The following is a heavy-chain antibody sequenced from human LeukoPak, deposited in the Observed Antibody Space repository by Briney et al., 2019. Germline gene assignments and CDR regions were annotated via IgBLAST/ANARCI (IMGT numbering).Heavy chain of an antibody. D-gene: IGHD3-22*01. CDR1: GFTFDDYA. V-gene: IGHV3-9*01. CDR3: AKDNYYDSSGYYGY. CDR2: ISWNSGSI. J-gene: IGHJ4*02. Sequence: GGSLRLSCAASGFTFDDYAMHWVRQAPGKGLEWVSGISWNSGSIGYADSVKGRFTISRDNAKNSLYLQMNSLRAEDTALYYCAKDNYYDSSGYYGYWSQGTLVTVSS.